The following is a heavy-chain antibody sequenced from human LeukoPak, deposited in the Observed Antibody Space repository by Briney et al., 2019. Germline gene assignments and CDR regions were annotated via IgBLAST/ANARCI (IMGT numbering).Heavy chain of an antibody. V-gene: IGHV1-46*02. CDR2: IHPDGGST. CDR3: ARAFNSIQPLDY. J-gene: IGHJ4*02. Sequence: ASVKVSCKASGYNFNDYYIYWVRQAPGHGLESMGYIHPDGGSTNYAQKFQGRVTMTSDMSTNTVYMELRSLRSEDTAMYYCARAFNSIQPLDYWGQGILVTVSS. D-gene: IGHD4-11*01. CDR1: GYNFNDYY.